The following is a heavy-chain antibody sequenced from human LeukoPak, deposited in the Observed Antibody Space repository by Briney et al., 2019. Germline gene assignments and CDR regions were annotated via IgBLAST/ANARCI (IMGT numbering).Heavy chain of an antibody. D-gene: IGHD2-21*01. J-gene: IGHJ4*02. CDR3: ARRGMWWKSFDY. CDR1: GGSFTGYF. V-gene: IGHV4-34*01. Sequence: PETLSLTCAVSGGSFTGYFWSWVRQPPGNGLGWWGGLNHCGITNYNTSLKSRVTVSVDTSKNQFSRKLRSVTDADTDAHYCARRGMWWKSFDYWGQGALVTVSS. CDR2: LNHCGIT.